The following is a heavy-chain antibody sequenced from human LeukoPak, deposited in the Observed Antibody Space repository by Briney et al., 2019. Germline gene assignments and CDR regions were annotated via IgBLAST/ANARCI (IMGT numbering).Heavy chain of an antibody. D-gene: IGHD6-19*01. CDR3: ARFMAVAGTGWFDP. V-gene: IGHV4-59*01. J-gene: IGHJ5*02. Sequence: SETLSLTCTVSGGSISSYYWSWIRQPPGKGLEWIGYIYYSGSTNYNPSLKSRVTISVDTSKNQFSLKLSSAAAADTAVYYCARFMAVAGTGWFDPWGQGTLVTVSS. CDR1: GGSISSYY. CDR2: IYYSGST.